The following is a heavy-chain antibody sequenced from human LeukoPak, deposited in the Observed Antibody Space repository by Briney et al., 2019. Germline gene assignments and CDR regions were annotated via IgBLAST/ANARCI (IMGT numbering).Heavy chain of an antibody. CDR3: ARVSCGGDCYSNYYYGMDV. CDR2: IYYSGST. J-gene: IGHJ6*02. V-gene: IGHV4-59*01. Sequence: SETLSLTCTVSGGSISSYYWSWIRQPPGKGLEWIGYIYYSGSTNYNPSLKSRVTISVDTSKNQFSLKLSSVTAADTAVYYCARVSCGGDCYSNYYYGMDVWGQGTTVTVSS. D-gene: IGHD2-21*02. CDR1: GGSISSYY.